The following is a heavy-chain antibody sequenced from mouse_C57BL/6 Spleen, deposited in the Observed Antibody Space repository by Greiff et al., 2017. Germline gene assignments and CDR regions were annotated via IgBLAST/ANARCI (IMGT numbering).Heavy chain of an antibody. J-gene: IGHJ4*01. CDR2: INPSNGGT. Sequence: QVQLQQPGTELVKPGASVKLSCKASGYTFTSYWMHWVKQRPGQGLEWIGNINPSNGGTNYNEKFKSKATLTVDKSSSTAYMQLSSLTSEDSAVYYCARFRYYGSSHLYAMDYWGQGTSVTVSS. CDR3: ARFRYYGSSHLYAMDY. V-gene: IGHV1-53*01. D-gene: IGHD1-1*01. CDR1: GYTFTSYW.